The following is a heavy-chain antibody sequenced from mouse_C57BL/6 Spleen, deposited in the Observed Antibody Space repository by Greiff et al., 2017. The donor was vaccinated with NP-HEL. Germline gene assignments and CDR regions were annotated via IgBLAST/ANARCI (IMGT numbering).Heavy chain of an antibody. CDR1: GYTFTSYW. CDR3: TSTYDYEGAWFAY. D-gene: IGHD2-4*01. V-gene: IGHV1-5*01. Sequence: EVQLQQSGTVLARPGASVKMSCKTSGYTFTSYWMHWVKQRPGQGLEWIGAIYPGNSDTSYNQKFKGKAKLTAVTSARTAYIELSRLTNEASAVYNGTSTYDYEGAWFAYWGQGTLVTVSA. J-gene: IGHJ3*01. CDR2: IYPGNSDT.